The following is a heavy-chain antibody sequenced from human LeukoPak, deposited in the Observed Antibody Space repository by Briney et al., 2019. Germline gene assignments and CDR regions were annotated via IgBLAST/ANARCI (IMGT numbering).Heavy chain of an antibody. Sequence: PSETLSLTCTVSGGSISSDGYYWSWIRQPPGKGLEWIGYIYYSGTTSYNPSLKSRLTISVDTSKNQFSLNLNSVTAADTAVYYCARWYYYGSGRRQFDYWGQGTLVTVSS. CDR2: IYYSGTT. CDR3: ARWYYYGSGRRQFDY. V-gene: IGHV4-30-4*02. CDR1: GGSISSDGYY. J-gene: IGHJ4*02. D-gene: IGHD3-10*01.